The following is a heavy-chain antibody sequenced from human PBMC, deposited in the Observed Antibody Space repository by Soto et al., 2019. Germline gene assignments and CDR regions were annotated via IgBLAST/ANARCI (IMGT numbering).Heavy chain of an antibody. D-gene: IGHD4-17*01. J-gene: IGHJ6*04. Sequence: SETLSLTCTVSGGSISSGDYYWSWIRHPPGKGLEWIGYIYYSGSTYYNPSLKSRVTISVDTSKNQFSLKLSSVTAADTAVYYCARAYPEYGDYGIYYYYGMDVWGKGTTVTV. CDR2: IYYSGST. CDR3: ARAYPEYGDYGIYYYYGMDV. V-gene: IGHV4-30-4*01. CDR1: GGSISSGDYY.